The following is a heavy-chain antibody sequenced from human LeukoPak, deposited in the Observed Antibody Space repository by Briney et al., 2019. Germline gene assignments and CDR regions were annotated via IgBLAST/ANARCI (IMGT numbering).Heavy chain of an antibody. D-gene: IGHD5-12*01. J-gene: IGHJ4*02. V-gene: IGHV1-46*01. CDR1: GYTFTSYY. CDR3: AISRDGYQLDY. CDR2: INPSGGST. Sequence: ASVKVSCKASGYTFTSYYMHWVRQAPGQGLEWMGIINPSGGSTSYAQKFQGRVTMTRDTSTSTVYMELSRLRSEDTAVYYCAISRDGYQLDYWGQGALVTVSS.